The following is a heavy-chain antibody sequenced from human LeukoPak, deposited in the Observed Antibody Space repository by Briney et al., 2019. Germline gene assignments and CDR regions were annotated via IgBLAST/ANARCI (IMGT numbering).Heavy chain of an antibody. CDR2: MNPNSGNT. CDR1: GYTFTSYD. CDR3: ARGLYSSSWYVYFDY. D-gene: IGHD6-13*01. Sequence: ASVKVSCKASGYTFTSYDINWVRQATGQGLEWMGWMNPNSGNTGYAQKFQGRVTMTRNTSISTAYMELSGLRSEDTAVYYCARGLYSSSWYVYFDYWGQGTLVTVSS. J-gene: IGHJ4*02. V-gene: IGHV1-8*01.